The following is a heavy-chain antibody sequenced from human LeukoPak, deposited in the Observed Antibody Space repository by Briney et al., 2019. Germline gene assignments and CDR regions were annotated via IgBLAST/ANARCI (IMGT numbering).Heavy chain of an antibody. J-gene: IGHJ6*02. CDR2: ISWNSGSI. Sequence: GRSLRLSCAASGFTFDDYAMHWVRQAPGKGLEWVSGISWNSGSIGYADSVKGRFTISRDNAKNSLYLQMNSLRAEDTALYYCAKVGHDSSGXXXGMDVWGQGTTVTVSS. V-gene: IGHV3-9*01. CDR3: AKVGHDSSGXXXGMDV. D-gene: IGHD3-22*01. CDR1: GFTFDDYA.